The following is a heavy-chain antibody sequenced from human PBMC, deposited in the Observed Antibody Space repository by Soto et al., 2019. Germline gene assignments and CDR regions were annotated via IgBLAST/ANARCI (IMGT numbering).Heavy chain of an antibody. CDR3: ASGVAGSGTFTWELPDH. V-gene: IGHV1-45*02. D-gene: IGHD1-26*01. CDR2: ITPFSGDV. Sequence: QMQLVQSGAEVKRTGSTVTVSCKALGNTFTYRYLHWVRQAPGQALEWMGWITPFSGDVHYAQKFQERVTITRDRSINTAFMRMSSLRPEDTAMYYCASGVAGSGTFTWELPDHCGQGTLVTVSS. J-gene: IGHJ4*02. CDR1: GNTFTYRY.